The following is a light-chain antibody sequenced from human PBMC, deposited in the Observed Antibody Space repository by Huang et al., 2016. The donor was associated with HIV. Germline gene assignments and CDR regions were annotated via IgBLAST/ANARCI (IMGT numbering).Light chain of an antibody. CDR3: QQRGKRALT. V-gene: IGKV3-11*01. CDR2: DTS. J-gene: IGKJ4*01. Sequence: DIVLTQSPATLSLSPGERATLSCRASQSVSNYLAWYQQKPGQAPRLLIYDTSNRASGVPARFSGSWSGTDFTLTISSLEPEDFAVYYCQQRGKRALTFGGGTKVEIK. CDR1: QSVSNY.